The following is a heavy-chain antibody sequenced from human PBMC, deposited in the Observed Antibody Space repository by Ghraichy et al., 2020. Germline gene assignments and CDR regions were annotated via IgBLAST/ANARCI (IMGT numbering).Heavy chain of an antibody. CDR3: ATAILRMTMLAGDVVTKDF. CDR2: INRQSDGGAT. D-gene: IGHD3-16*02. CDR1: GFIFGNAW. V-gene: IGHV3-15*07. Sequence: GGSLRLSCAASGFIFGNAWMKWVRQAPGKGLEWVGHINRQSDGGATGYAASVKGRFTISRDDSKNILYLEMSSLKTEDTAVDYCATAILRMTMLAGDVVTKDFWGQGTLVAVSS. J-gene: IGHJ4*02.